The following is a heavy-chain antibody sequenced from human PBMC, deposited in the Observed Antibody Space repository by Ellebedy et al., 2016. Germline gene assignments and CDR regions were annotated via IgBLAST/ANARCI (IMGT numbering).Heavy chain of an antibody. J-gene: IGHJ4*02. Sequence: GESLKISXAASGFTFSSYSMNWVRQAPGKGLEWVSSISSSSSYIYYADSVKGRFTISRDNAKNSLYLQMNSLRAEDTAVYYCAREGMTTSSYWGQGTLVTVSS. CDR1: GFTFSSYS. D-gene: IGHD4-17*01. V-gene: IGHV3-21*01. CDR2: ISSSSSYI. CDR3: AREGMTTSSY.